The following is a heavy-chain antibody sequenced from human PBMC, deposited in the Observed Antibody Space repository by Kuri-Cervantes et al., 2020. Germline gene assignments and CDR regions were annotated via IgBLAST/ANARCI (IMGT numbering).Heavy chain of an antibody. CDR1: GFTFSSYG. CDR3: ARDNSYNWYYVGWFDP. CDR2: ISYDGSNK. Sequence: LTCAASGFTFSSYGMHWVRQAPGKGLEWVAVISYDGSNKYYADSVKGRFTISRDNSKNTLYLQMNSLRAEDTAVSYCARDNSYNWYYVGWFDPWGQGTLVTVSS. J-gene: IGHJ5*02. V-gene: IGHV3-30*03. D-gene: IGHD1-7*01.